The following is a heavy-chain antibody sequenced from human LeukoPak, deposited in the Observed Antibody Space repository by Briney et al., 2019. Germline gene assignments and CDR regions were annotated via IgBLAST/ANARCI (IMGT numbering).Heavy chain of an antibody. Sequence: QTGGSLRLSCAASGFTFSSYGMHWVRQPPGKGLEWVAVISYDGSNKYYADSVKGRFTISRDNSKNTLYLQMNSLRAEDTAVYYCAKDRRDMVGVVAATPMGKFAFDIWGQGTMVTVSS. J-gene: IGHJ3*02. D-gene: IGHD2-15*01. CDR2: ISYDGSNK. CDR1: GFTFSSYG. CDR3: AKDRRDMVGVVAATPMGKFAFDI. V-gene: IGHV3-30*18.